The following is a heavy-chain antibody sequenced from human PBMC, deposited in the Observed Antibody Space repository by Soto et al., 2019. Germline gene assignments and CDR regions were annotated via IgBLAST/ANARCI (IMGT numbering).Heavy chain of an antibody. CDR2: ISGSGGTA. CDR1: GFTLTTYA. CDR3: ASPMGERRYYYYYGMDV. D-gene: IGHD1-1*01. J-gene: IGHJ6*02. Sequence: GGSLRLSCAASGFTLTTYAMSWVRQAPGKGLEWVSSISGSGGTAYNVDSVKGRFTISRDNSKNTMYLQMNSLRAEDTAVYYWASPMGERRYYYYYGMDVWGQGTTVTVSS. V-gene: IGHV3-23*01.